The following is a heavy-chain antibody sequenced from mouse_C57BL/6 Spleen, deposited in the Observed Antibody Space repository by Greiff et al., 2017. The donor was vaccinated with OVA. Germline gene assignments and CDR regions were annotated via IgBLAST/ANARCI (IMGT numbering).Heavy chain of an antibody. D-gene: IGHD2-3*01. CDR3: ARERWLLRGDAMDY. V-gene: IGHV1-72*01. Sequence: QVQLKQPGAELVKPGASVKLSCKASGYTFTSYWMHWVKQRPGRGLEWIGRIDPNSGGTKYNEKFKSKATLTVDKPSSTAYMQLSSLTSEDSAVYYCARERWLLRGDAMDYWGQGTSVTVSS. CDR1: GYTFTSYW. J-gene: IGHJ4*01. CDR2: IDPNSGGT.